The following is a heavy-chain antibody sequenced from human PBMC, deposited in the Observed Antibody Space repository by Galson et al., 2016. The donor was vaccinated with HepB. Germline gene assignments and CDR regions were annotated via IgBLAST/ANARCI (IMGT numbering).Heavy chain of an antibody. Sequence: SETLSLTCTVAVASISTYYWSWTRQPPGKGLEWHGYIYYPGSTNYTPSLKSRVPMSVDTSKNQFSLKLRSVNAVDTAVYYCARHGGRQQLVFDFWGQGALVSVSS. CDR2: IYYPGST. V-gene: IGHV4-59*08. CDR3: ARHGGRQQLVFDF. D-gene: IGHD6-13*01. J-gene: IGHJ4*02. CDR1: VASISTYY.